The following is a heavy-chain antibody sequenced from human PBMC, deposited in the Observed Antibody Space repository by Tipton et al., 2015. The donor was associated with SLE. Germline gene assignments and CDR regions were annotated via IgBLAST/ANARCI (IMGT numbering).Heavy chain of an antibody. Sequence: TLSLTCTVSGGSINSGSYYWSWIRQPAGRELEWIGYIYTRGSTDYNPSLMSRVSISRDTSNNQFSLRLRSVTAADTAVYYCAREVEGYSSAWFKGFFDVWGQGALVSVSS. CDR2: IYTRGST. V-gene: IGHV4-61*09. CDR3: AREVEGYSSAWFKGFFDV. CDR1: GGSINSGSYY. J-gene: IGHJ1*01. D-gene: IGHD6-13*01.